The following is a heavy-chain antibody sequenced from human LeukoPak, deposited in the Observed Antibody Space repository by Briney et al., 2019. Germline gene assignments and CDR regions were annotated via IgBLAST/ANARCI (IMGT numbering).Heavy chain of an antibody. CDR2: MNPNSGNT. D-gene: IGHD6-13*01. V-gene: IGHV1-8*01. CDR3: AGVAAAGSPVDL. J-gene: IGHJ5*02. CDR1: GYTFTSYD. Sequence: ASVKVSCKASGYTFTSYDINWVRQATGQGLEWMGWMNPNSGNTGYAQKFQGRVTMTRNTSISTAYMELSSLRSEDTAVYYCAGVAAAGSPVDLWGQGTLVTVSS.